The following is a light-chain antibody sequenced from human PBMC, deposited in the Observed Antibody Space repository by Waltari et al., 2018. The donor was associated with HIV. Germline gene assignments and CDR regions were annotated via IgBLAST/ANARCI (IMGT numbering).Light chain of an antibody. CDR3: QQYNNWRWT. CDR2: GAS. Sequence: EILMTQSPATLSVSPGERATLPCRASQSVSSNLAWYQQKPGQAPRLLIYGASTRATGIPARFSGSGSGTEFTLTISSLQSEDFAVYYCQQYNNWRWTFGQGTKVEIK. V-gene: IGKV3-15*01. J-gene: IGKJ1*01. CDR1: QSVSSN.